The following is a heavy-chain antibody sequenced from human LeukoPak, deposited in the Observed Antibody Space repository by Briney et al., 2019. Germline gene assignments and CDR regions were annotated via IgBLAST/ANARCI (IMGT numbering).Heavy chain of an antibody. Sequence: GGSLRLSCAASGFTFSTFWIHWVRQAPGEGPVWVSRINNDGSTTNCADSVKGRFTISRDNAKNTLYLQMNSLTDDDTAVYYCATAGQYRFDNWGQGTLVTVSS. D-gene: IGHD6-19*01. V-gene: IGHV3-74*01. CDR1: GFTFSTFW. CDR2: INNDGSTT. J-gene: IGHJ5*02. CDR3: ATAGQYRFDN.